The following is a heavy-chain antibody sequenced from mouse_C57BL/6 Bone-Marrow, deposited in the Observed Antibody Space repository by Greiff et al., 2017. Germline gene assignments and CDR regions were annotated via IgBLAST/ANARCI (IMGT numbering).Heavy chain of an antibody. CDR3: SRQVTTVLATKYFDV. D-gene: IGHD1-1*01. J-gene: IGHJ1*03. V-gene: IGHV5-9*01. Sequence: EVMLVESGGGLVKPGGSLKLSCAASGFTFSSYTMSWVRQTPEKRLQWVAAISGGGGNTYYPDSVQGRFSISRDNDKNILYLQMSSLRSEDTALYYCSRQVTTVLATKYFDVWGTGTTVTVSS. CDR1: GFTFSSYT. CDR2: ISGGGGNT.